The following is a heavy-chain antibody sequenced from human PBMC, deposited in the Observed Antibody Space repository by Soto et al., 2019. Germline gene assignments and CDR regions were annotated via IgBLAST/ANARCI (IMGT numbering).Heavy chain of an antibody. J-gene: IGHJ4*02. V-gene: IGHV3-23*01. D-gene: IGHD3-16*02. CDR1: GFIFSNYA. Sequence: PGGSLRLSCAASGFIFSNYAMSWVRQAPGKGLEWVSVVSASGGSTYYADSVKGRFTISRDNSKNTLYLQMNSLRAEDTAVYYCASHMITFGGVTVRNDYWGQGTLVTVSS. CDR3: ASHMITFGGVTVRNDY. CDR2: VSASGGST.